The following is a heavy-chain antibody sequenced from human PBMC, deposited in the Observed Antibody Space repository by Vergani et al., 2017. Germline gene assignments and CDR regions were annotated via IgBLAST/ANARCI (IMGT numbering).Heavy chain of an antibody. Sequence: QVQLVESEGGVVQPGRSLTLSCVASGFTFSSHGMHWVRQAPGKGLEWVAVIWYDGSNKYYGDSVKGRFTISRDNSKNTLYLLMNSLRVEDTAVYYCARWGNEKRLDSWGQGTLVTVSS. V-gene: IGHV3-33*01. J-gene: IGHJ5*01. CDR2: IWYDGSNK. CDR3: ARWGNEKRLDS. D-gene: IGHD1-1*01. CDR1: GFTFSSHG.